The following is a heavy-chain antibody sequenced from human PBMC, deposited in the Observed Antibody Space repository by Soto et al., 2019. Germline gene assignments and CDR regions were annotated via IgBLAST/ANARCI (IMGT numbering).Heavy chain of an antibody. Sequence: XSVKVSCKASGSTFTRYAMHWVRQAPGQRLECMXWINAXNGNKKYSQKXXGRVTITXATSARTAYMELSSLRSEDTAVYYCARDVGGMDVWGQGTTVTVYS. D-gene: IGHD1-26*01. CDR3: ARDVGGMDV. CDR1: GSTFTRYA. J-gene: IGHJ6*02. CDR2: INAXNGNK. V-gene: IGHV1-3*01.